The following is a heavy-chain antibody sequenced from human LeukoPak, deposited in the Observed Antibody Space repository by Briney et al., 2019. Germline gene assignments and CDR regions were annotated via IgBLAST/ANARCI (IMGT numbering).Heavy chain of an antibody. J-gene: IGHJ4*02. D-gene: IGHD3-10*02. CDR3: ARDRRGTYVRYYFDY. CDR2: IWYGGSNK. Sequence: GRSLRLSCAASGFTFSSYGMHWVRQAPGKGLEWVAVIWYGGSNKYYADSVKGRFTISRDNSKNTLYLQMNSLRAEDTAVYYCARDRRGTYVRYYFDYWGQGTLVTVSS. CDR1: GFTFSSYG. V-gene: IGHV3-33*01.